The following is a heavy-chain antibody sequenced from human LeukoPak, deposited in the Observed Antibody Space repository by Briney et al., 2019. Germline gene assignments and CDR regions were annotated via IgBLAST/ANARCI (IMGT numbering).Heavy chain of an antibody. J-gene: IGHJ4*02. CDR1: GGSISSSSYY. Sequence: SETLSLTCTVSGGSISSSSYYWGWIRQPPGKGLEWIGSIYYSGSTYYNPSLKSRVTISVDTSKNQFSLKLTSVTAADTAVFYCARLTYDSSTYRYYFDSWGQGTLLTVSS. V-gene: IGHV4-39*07. CDR2: IYYSGST. CDR3: ARLTYDSSTYRYYFDS. D-gene: IGHD3-22*01.